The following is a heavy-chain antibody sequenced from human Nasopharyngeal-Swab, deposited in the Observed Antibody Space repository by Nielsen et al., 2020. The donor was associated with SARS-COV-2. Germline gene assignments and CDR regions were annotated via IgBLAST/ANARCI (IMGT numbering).Heavy chain of an antibody. CDR1: GDSISSGSYY. Sequence: SETLSLTCTVSGDSISSGSYYWSWIRQPAGKGLEWIGRFYTSGSTNYNPSLKSRITISVDTSKNQLSLKLSSVTAADTAVYYCARDRGTYFGGYFDLWGRGALVTVSS. CDR2: FYTSGST. V-gene: IGHV4-61*02. J-gene: IGHJ2*01. CDR3: ARDRGTYFGGYFDL. D-gene: IGHD1-26*01.